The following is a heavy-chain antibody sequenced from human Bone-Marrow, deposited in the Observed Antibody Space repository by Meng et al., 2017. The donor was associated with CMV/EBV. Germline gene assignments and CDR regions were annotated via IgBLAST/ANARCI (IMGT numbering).Heavy chain of an antibody. V-gene: IGHV3-23*01. CDR3: AKSGCTSCYWFDP. Sequence: CAASGFSFSTYAMIWVRQAPGKGLEWVSSISGGDGSTNYADSVKGRFTISRDNSKNTLYLHVNSLRLEDTAVYYCAKSGCTSCYWFDPWGQGTLVTVSS. D-gene: IGHD2-2*01. CDR2: ISGGDGST. J-gene: IGHJ5*02. CDR1: GFSFSTYA.